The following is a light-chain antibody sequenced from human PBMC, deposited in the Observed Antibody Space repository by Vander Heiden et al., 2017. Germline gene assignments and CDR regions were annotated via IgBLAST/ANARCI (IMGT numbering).Light chain of an antibody. CDR1: QGISSS. J-gene: IGKJ3*01. CDR2: SAS. V-gene: IGKV1-27*01. CDR3: QRSDNAPLA. Sequence: DIQLTQSPSSLSASVGDRVTITCRVSQGISSSLDWYRQKPGKVPKLLIYSASNLESGVPSRFSGSGSGTDFTLTISSLQPEDVATYYGQRSDNAPLAFGHGTNVDIK.